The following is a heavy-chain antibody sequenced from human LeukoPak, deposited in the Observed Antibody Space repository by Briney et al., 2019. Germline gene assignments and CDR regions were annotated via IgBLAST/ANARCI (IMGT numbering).Heavy chain of an antibody. Sequence: SSETLSLTCTVSGGSISSSSYYWGWIRQPPGKGLEWIGSIYYSGSTYYNPSLKSRVTISVDTSKNQFSLKLSSVTAADTAVYYCARNYDILTGYYNDNWFDPWGQGTLVTVSS. V-gene: IGHV4-39*01. CDR2: IYYSGST. D-gene: IGHD3-9*01. CDR3: ARNYDILTGYYNDNWFDP. J-gene: IGHJ5*02. CDR1: GGSISSSSYY.